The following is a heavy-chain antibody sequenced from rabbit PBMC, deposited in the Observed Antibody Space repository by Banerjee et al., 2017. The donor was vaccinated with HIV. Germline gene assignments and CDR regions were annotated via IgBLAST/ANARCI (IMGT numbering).Heavy chain of an antibody. J-gene: IGHJ4*01. CDR3: ARGYYGSGWPNL. Sequence: QLEESGGDLVKPEGSLTLTCTASGFDFNSYYMSWVRQAPGKGLEWIGYIDPVFGGIYYASWVNGRFTMSSHNAQNTLYLQLKSLTAADTATYFCARGYYGSGWPNLWGQGTLVTVS. V-gene: IGHV1S7*01. CDR2: IDPVFGGI. CDR1: GFDFNSYY. D-gene: IGHD4-1*01.